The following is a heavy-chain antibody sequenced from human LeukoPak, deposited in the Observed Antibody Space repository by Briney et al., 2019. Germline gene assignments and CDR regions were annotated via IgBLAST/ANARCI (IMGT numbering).Heavy chain of an antibody. Sequence: ASVKVSCKTSGFTFKDYYIHWVRQAPGQGLEWMGWLNPYSGGTNYAQKFQGRVTMTRDTSITTAYMELSRLRSDDTAVYYCARGVVRGVSSWFDPWGQGTLVTVSS. D-gene: IGHD3-10*01. V-gene: IGHV1-2*02. CDR1: GFTFKDYY. CDR2: LNPYSGGT. CDR3: ARGVVRGVSSWFDP. J-gene: IGHJ5*02.